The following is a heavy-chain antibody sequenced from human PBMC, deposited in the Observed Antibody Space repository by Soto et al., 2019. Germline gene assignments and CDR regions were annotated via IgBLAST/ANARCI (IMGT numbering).Heavy chain of an antibody. CDR1: GYTFTSYA. CDR2: INAGNGNT. V-gene: IGHV1-3*01. Sequence: ASVKVSCKXSGYTFTSYAMHWVRQAPGQRLEWMGWINAGNGNTKYSQKFQGRVTITRDTSASTAYMELSSLRSEDTAVYYCARSGYYYGSGSIGNYYGMDVWGQGTTVTVS. D-gene: IGHD3-10*01. CDR3: ARSGYYYGSGSIGNYYGMDV. J-gene: IGHJ6*02.